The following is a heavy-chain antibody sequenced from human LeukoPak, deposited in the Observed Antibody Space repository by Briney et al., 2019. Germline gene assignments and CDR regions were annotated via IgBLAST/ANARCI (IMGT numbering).Heavy chain of an antibody. Sequence: GRCLTLSCAPSGFSFSSYGMDWVRHAPGKGLGWVALTWYDGSSRYYADSVKGRFTIYRDNSKNTLYLQMNSLRAEDTAVYYCARYYGDSYYFDYWGQGTLVNVSS. CDR2: TWYDGSSR. CDR1: GFSFSSYG. CDR3: ARYYGDSYYFDY. J-gene: IGHJ4*02. V-gene: IGHV3-33*01. D-gene: IGHD4-17*01.